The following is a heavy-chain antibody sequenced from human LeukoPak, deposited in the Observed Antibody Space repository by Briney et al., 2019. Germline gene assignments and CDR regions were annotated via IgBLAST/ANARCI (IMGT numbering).Heavy chain of an antibody. Sequence: PGGSLRLSCVASGFTFYNYAMHWVRQAPGKGLEYVSAIGGSGDTSYYADSVKGRFTISRYNSKKTVYLQLGILGAEDRAVYYCATRHEYCYPYWGQGTLVTVSS. V-gene: IGHV3-64*02. D-gene: IGHD2-21*02. CDR3: ATRHEYCYPY. CDR1: GFTFYNYA. J-gene: IGHJ4*02. CDR2: IGGSGDTS.